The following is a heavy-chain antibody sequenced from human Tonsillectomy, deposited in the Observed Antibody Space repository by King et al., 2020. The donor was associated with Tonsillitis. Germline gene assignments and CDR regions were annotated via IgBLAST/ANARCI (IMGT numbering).Heavy chain of an antibody. D-gene: IGHD3-3*01. Sequence: VQLQQWGAGLLKPSETLSLTCAVYGGSFSNYYWSWIRQPPGKGLEWIGEMNHSGNTNYNPSLKSRVTISVDTPKNQFSLKLSSVTAADTAVYYCARSDFWSGYSDAFDIWGQGTMVAVSS. CDR3: ARSDFWSGYSDAFDI. CDR2: MNHSGNT. V-gene: IGHV4-34*01. J-gene: IGHJ3*02. CDR1: GGSFSNYY.